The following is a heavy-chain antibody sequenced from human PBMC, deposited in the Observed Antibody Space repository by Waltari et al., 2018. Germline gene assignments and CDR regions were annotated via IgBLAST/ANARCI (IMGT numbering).Heavy chain of an antibody. CDR3: ATDPPWSSSWPRSGFDP. CDR2: VDPEDGET. V-gene: IGHV1-69-2*01. D-gene: IGHD6-13*01. Sequence: EVQLVQSGAEVKKPGATVKIPCKASGYPFTASSIPRAQPAPGQGLEWMGRVDPEDGETIYAEKFQGRVTITADTSTDTAYMELSSLRSEDTAVYYCATDPPWSSSWPRSGFDPWGQGTLVTVSS. J-gene: IGHJ5*02. CDR1: GYPFTASS.